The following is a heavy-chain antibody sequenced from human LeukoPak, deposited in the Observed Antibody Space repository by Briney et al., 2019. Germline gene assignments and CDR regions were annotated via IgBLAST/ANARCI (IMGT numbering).Heavy chain of an antibody. CDR2: IYYSGGT. CDR3: ARARDTAMGPFDY. V-gene: IGHV4-59*01. J-gene: IGHJ4*02. CDR1: GGSISSYY. Sequence: SETLSLTCTVSGGSISSYYWSWIRQPPGKGLEWIGYIYYSGGTKYNPSLKSRITTSVDTSKNQFSLKLTSVTAADTAVYYCARARDTAMGPFDYWGQGTLVTVSS. D-gene: IGHD5-18*01.